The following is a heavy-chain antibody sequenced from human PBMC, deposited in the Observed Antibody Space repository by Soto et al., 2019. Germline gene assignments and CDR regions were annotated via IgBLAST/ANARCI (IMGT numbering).Heavy chain of an antibody. CDR2: ISSSSSYI. J-gene: IGHJ3*02. Sequence: EVQLVESGGGLVKPGGSLRLSCAASGFTFSSYSMNWGRQAPGKGLEWVSSISSSSSYIYYADSVKGRFTISRDNAKNSLYLQMNSLRAEDTAVYYCARDGDYVWGSYRWSDAFDIWGQGTMVTVSS. D-gene: IGHD3-16*02. CDR1: GFTFSSYS. CDR3: ARDGDYVWGSYRWSDAFDI. V-gene: IGHV3-21*01.